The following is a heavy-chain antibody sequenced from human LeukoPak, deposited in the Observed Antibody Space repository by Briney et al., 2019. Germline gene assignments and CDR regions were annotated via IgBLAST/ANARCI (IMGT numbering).Heavy chain of an antibody. V-gene: IGHV4-31*03. D-gene: IGHD3-3*01. CDR2: IYYSGST. CDR3: ARDLTLIFGGIGWFDP. CDR1: GGSISSSTYY. Sequence: SETLSLTCTVSGGSISSSTYYWGWIRQPPGKGLEWIGYIYYSGSTYYNPSLKSRVTISVDTSKNQFSLKLSSVTAADTAVYYCARDLTLIFGGIGWFDPWGQGTLVTVSS. J-gene: IGHJ5*02.